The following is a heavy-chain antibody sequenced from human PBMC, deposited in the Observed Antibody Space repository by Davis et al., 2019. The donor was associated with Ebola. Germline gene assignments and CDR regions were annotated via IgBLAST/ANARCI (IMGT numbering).Heavy chain of an antibody. J-gene: IGHJ4*02. CDR1: LYTFTSYD. D-gene: IGHD3-22*01. CDR3: ARDGRSYYDSSGYFHFDY. CDR2: LSAYHGNT. Sequence: ASVTVSCKASLYTFTSYDINWVRQATGQGLEWMGWLSAYHGNTNYAQKLQGRVTMTTDTSTSTAYMELRRLRSEDTAVYYCARDGRSYYDSSGYFHFDYWGQGTLVTVSS. V-gene: IGHV1-18*01.